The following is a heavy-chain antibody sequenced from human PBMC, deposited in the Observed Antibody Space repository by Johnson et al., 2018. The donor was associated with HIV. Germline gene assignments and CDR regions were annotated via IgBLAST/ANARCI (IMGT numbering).Heavy chain of an antibody. CDR2: ISTITNTV. J-gene: IGHJ3*01. D-gene: IGHD2-15*01. CDR1: GFIFSDYY. CDR3: ARVGVVAVPNAFDV. V-gene: IGHV3-11*04. Sequence: QVQLVESGGGLVKPGGSLRLSCAASGFIFSDYYMTWVRQAPGKGLEWVSYISTITNTVYYAGSVKGRFTISRDNAKNSQDLQMNSLRAEDTAVYYCARVGVVAVPNAFDVSGQGTLVTVSS.